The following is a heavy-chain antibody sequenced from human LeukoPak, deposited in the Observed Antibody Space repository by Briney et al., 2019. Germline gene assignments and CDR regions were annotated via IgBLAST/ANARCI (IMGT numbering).Heavy chain of an antibody. CDR1: GGSISSGDYS. Sequence: SETLSLTCTVSGGSISSGDYSWSWIRQHPGKGLEWIGYIYYSGSTYYNPSLKSRVTISEDTSKNQFSLKLSSVTAADTAVYYCARPMYSMIVAFDIWGQGTMVTVSS. D-gene: IGHD3-22*01. V-gene: IGHV4-31*03. J-gene: IGHJ3*02. CDR2: IYYSGST. CDR3: ARPMYSMIVAFDI.